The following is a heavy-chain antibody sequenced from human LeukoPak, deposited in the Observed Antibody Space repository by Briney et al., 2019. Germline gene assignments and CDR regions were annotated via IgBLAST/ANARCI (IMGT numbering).Heavy chain of an antibody. V-gene: IGHV3-21*01. Sequence: GGSLRLSCAASGFTFSSYSMNWVRQAPGKGLEWVSSISSSSSYIYYADSVKGRFTISRDNAKNSLYLQMSSLRAEDTAVYYCARDDIAANGRFDYWGQGTLVTVSS. J-gene: IGHJ4*02. D-gene: IGHD6-6*01. CDR3: ARDDIAANGRFDY. CDR2: ISSSSSYI. CDR1: GFTFSSYS.